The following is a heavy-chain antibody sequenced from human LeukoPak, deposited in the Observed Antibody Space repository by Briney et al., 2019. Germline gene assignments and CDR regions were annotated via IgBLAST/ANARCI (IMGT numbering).Heavy chain of an antibody. CDR2: MNPNSGNT. CDR3: ARGFKLYSGSWYTWFDP. J-gene: IGHJ5*02. D-gene: IGHD6-13*01. V-gene: IGHV1-8*03. CDR1: GYTFTSYD. Sequence: ASVKVSCKASGYTFTSYDINWVRQATGQGLEWMGWMNPNSGNTGYAQKFQGRVTITRNTSISTAYMELSSLRSEDTAVYYCARGFKLYSGSWYTWFDPWGQGTLVTVSS.